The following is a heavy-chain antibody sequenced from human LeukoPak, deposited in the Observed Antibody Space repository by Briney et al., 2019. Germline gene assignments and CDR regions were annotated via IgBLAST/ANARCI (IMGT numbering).Heavy chain of an antibody. CDR3: VKSGYYDTSGYTFDY. CDR1: GGTFSSYA. CDR2: IIPILGIA. V-gene: IGHV1-69*04. D-gene: IGHD3-22*01. J-gene: IGHJ4*02. Sequence: GASVKVSCKASGGTFSSYAISWVRQAPGQGLEWMGRIIPILGIANYAQKFQGRVTITADKSTSTAYMELSSLRSEDTAVYYCVKSGYYDTSGYTFDYWGQGTLVTVSS.